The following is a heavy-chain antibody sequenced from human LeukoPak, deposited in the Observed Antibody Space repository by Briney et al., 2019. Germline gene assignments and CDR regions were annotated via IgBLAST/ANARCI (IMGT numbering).Heavy chain of an antibody. J-gene: IGHJ5*02. CDR1: GYTFTSYD. D-gene: IGHD3-22*01. V-gene: IGHV1-8*01. CDR3: ARAPPMIGVWFDP. Sequence: GASVKVSCKASGYTFTSYDINWVRQATGQGLEWMGWMNPNSGNTGYAQKFQGGVTMTRNTSISTAYMELSSLRSEDTAVYYCARAPPMIGVWFDPWGQGTLVTVSS. CDR2: MNPNSGNT.